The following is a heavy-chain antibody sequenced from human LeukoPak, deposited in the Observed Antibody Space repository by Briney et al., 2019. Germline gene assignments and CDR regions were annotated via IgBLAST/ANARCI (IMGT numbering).Heavy chain of an antibody. J-gene: IGHJ2*01. Sequence: GGSVKVSCKVSGYTLTELSMHWVRQAPGKGLEWMGGFDPEDGETIYAQKFQGRVTMTEDTSTGTAYMELSSLRSEDTAVYYCATRRGDYVWGSYRQYWYFDLWGRGTLVTVSS. CDR2: FDPEDGET. CDR3: ATRRGDYVWGSYRQYWYFDL. CDR1: GYTLTELS. D-gene: IGHD3-16*02. V-gene: IGHV1-24*01.